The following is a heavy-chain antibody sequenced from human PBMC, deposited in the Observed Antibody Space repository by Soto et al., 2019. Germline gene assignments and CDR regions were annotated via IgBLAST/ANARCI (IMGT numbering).Heavy chain of an antibody. D-gene: IGHD1-1*01. CDR2: IDPSDSYT. CDR1: GYSFTSYW. J-gene: IGHJ6*04. CDR3: AKAFEGAGYRYVINV. Sequence: GESLRISCKGSGYSFTSYWISWVRQMPGKGLEWMGRIDPSDSYTNYSPSFQGHVTISADKSISTASLQWSSLKASDTAMYYCAKAFEGAGYRYVINVWGKTTIVTRSS. V-gene: IGHV5-10-1*01.